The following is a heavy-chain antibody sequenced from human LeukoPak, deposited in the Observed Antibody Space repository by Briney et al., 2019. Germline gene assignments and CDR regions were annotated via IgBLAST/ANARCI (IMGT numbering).Heavy chain of an antibody. CDR3: AKDFWSGYYPNY. D-gene: IGHD3-3*01. J-gene: IGHJ4*02. CDR1: GFTVSTNY. CDR2: SGSGGST. V-gene: IGHV3-53*01. Sequence: PGGSLRLSCAASGFTVSTNYMSWVRQAPGKGLEWVSGSGSGGSTYYADSVKGRFTISRDNSKNTLYLPMNSLRAEDTAVYYCAKDFWSGYYPNYWGQGTLVTVSS.